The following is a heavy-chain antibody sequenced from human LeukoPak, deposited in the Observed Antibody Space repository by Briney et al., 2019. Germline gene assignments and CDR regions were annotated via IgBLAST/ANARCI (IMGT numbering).Heavy chain of an antibody. D-gene: IGHD3-3*01. Sequence: AGGSLRLSCAASGFTFSNYWMHWVRRAPGKGLVWVSRINSDGINTSYADSVKGRFTISRDNAKNSLYLQMNSLRAEDTALYYCGRAYDFSRHWGQGTLVTVS. V-gene: IGHV3-74*01. CDR1: GFTFSNYW. J-gene: IGHJ4*02. CDR2: INSDGINT. CDR3: GRAYDFSRH.